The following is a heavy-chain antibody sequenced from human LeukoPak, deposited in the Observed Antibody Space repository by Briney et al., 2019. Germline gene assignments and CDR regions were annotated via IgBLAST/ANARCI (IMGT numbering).Heavy chain of an antibody. CDR3: AREMGATFDY. D-gene: IGHD1-26*01. CDR2: ISSSSSYI. CDR1: GFTFSSYS. Sequence: GGSLRHSCAASGFTFSSYSMNWVRQAPGKGLEWVSSISSSSSYIYYADSVKGRFTISRDNAKNSLYLQMNSLRAEDTAVYYCAREMGATFDYWGQGTLVTVSS. V-gene: IGHV3-21*01. J-gene: IGHJ4*02.